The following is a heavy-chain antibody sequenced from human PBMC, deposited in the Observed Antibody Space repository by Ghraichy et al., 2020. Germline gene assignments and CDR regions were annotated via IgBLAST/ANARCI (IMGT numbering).Heavy chain of an antibody. J-gene: IGHJ5*01. V-gene: IGHV5-51*01. CDR1: GYSVKKFW. CDR3: ARLPDRYCSGRNCYSAWFDS. D-gene: IGHD2-15*01. CDR2: TYSGDSDT. Sequence: GGSLRLSCKVSGYSVKKFWIGWVRQMPGKGLEWMGITYSGDSDTRYSPSFQGHVTISADKSFTTAYLQWASLKAADTAMYYCARLPDRYCSGRNCYSAWFDSWGQGTQVTVSS.